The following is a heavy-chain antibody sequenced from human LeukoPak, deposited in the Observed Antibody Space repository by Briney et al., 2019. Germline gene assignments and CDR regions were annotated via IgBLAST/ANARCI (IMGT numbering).Heavy chain of an antibody. Sequence: PGGSLRLSCAASGFTFSCYEMNWVRQAPGKGLEWVSYISSSGSTIYYADSVKGRFTISRDNAKNSLYLQMNSLRAEDTAVYYCARGPRYSITMVRGVISPYSYGMDVWGQGTTVTVSS. CDR1: GFTFSCYE. D-gene: IGHD3-10*01. V-gene: IGHV3-48*03. CDR3: ARGPRYSITMVRGVISPYSYGMDV. CDR2: ISSSGSTI. J-gene: IGHJ6*02.